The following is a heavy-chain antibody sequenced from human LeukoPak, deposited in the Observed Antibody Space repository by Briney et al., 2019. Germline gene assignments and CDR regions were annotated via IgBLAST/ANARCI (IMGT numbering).Heavy chain of an antibody. CDR3: GGLAVFDY. Sequence: QSGGSLRLSCAASGFTFSNYDMHWARQAPGKGLEWVTFIRSDGSDKYYADFVKGRFTISRDNSRNTLYLQMNSLRPEDTAVYYCGGLAVFDYWGQGTLVTVSS. CDR2: IRSDGSDK. J-gene: IGHJ4*02. V-gene: IGHV3-30*02. D-gene: IGHD2-15*01. CDR1: GFTFSNYD.